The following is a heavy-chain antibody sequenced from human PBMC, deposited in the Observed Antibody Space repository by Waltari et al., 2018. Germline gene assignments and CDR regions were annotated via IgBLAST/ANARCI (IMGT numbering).Heavy chain of an antibody. CDR1: GAPLTTYY. CDR2: IHDSGDT. V-gene: IGHV4-59*01. CDR3: ARVHGSESPLSWGTDV. Sequence: QVQLQESGPGLMKPSETLCLSCTVSGAPLTTYYGSWLRQPPGKGLEYIWYIHDSGDTNYSPSLRRRVSMSMDTSKTQFSLKVSSVTAADSAVYYCARVHGSESPLSWGTDVWGQGTAVTVSS. J-gene: IGHJ6*02.